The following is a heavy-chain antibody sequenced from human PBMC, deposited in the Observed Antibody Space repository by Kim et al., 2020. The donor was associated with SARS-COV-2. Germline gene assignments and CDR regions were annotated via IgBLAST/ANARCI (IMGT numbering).Heavy chain of an antibody. D-gene: IGHD3-22*01. CDR1: GYTFTSYD. J-gene: IGHJ4*02. CDR2: MNPNSGNT. Sequence: ASVKVSCKASGYTFTSYDINWVRQATGQGLEWMGWMNPNSGNTGYAQKFQGRVTMTRNTSISTAYMELSSLRSEDTAVYYCASQGSANYYDSSGLLDYWGQGTLVPVST. CDR3: ASQGSANYYDSSGLLDY. V-gene: IGHV1-8*02.